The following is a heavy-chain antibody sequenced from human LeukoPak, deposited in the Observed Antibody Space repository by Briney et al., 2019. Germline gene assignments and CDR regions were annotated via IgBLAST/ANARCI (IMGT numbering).Heavy chain of an antibody. CDR2: IKQDGSEK. CDR3: ARDKERHSSSWYDS. V-gene: IGHV3-7*01. D-gene: IGHD6-13*01. J-gene: IGHJ5*01. Sequence: GGSLRLSCAASGFTFSAYWMSRVRQAPGKGLEWVANIKQDGSEKYYVDSVKGRFTISRDNAKNSLYLQMNSLRAEDTAVYYCARDKERHSSSWYDSWGQGTLVTVSS. CDR1: GFTFSAYW.